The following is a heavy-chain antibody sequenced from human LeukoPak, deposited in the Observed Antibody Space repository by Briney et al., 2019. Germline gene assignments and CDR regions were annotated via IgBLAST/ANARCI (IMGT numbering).Heavy chain of an antibody. J-gene: IGHJ6*03. D-gene: IGHD6-6*01. Sequence: GGSLRLSCAASGFTFNCAMSWVRQAPGKGLEWVSSISGSGGSTYYADSVKGRFTISRDNSKNTLYQQMNRLRAEDTAVYYCAGVRSSSSVYFYYYMDVWGKGTTVTVSS. V-gene: IGHV3-23*01. CDR3: AGVRSSSSVYFYYYMDV. CDR1: GFTFNCA. CDR2: ISGSGGST.